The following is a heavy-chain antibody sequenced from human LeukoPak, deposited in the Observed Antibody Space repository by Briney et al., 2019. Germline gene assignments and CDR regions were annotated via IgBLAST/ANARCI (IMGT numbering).Heavy chain of an antibody. V-gene: IGHV1-2*02. CDR3: ARIGISARGTNFHH. J-gene: IGHJ1*01. Sequence: ASVKVSCKTSGYLFTGFYIHWVRQVPGQGLEWMGWINPNSGGTNYAQKFQGRVTMTRDTSISTAYMELSRLRSDDTALYYCARIGISARGTNFHHWGQGTLVTVSS. CDR2: INPNSGGT. D-gene: IGHD6-13*01. CDR1: GYLFTGFY.